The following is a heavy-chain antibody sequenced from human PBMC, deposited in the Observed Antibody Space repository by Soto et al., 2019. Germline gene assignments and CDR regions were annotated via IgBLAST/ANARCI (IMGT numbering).Heavy chain of an antibody. D-gene: IGHD2-2*01. CDR2: IYSGGST. Sequence: EVQLVESGGGLVQPGGSLRLSCAASGFTVSSNYMGWVRQAPGKGLEWVSVIYSGGSTYYADSVKGRFTISRDNSKNTLYLQMNSLRAEDTAVYYCARNVVPAASGWFDPWGQGTLVTVSS. J-gene: IGHJ5*02. CDR3: ARNVVPAASGWFDP. V-gene: IGHV3-66*01. CDR1: GFTVSSNY.